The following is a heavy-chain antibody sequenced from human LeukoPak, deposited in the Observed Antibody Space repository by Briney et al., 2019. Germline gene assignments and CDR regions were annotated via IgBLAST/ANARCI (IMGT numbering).Heavy chain of an antibody. J-gene: IGHJ4*02. CDR2: ISWNSGSI. D-gene: IGHD6-13*01. V-gene: IGHV3-9*01. CDR1: GFTFDDYA. CDR3: AKDTSPLGAAAGTFDY. Sequence: GGSLRLSCAASGFTFDDYAMHWVRQAPGKGLEWVSGISWNSGSIGYADSVKGRFTISRDNAKNSLYLQMNSLRAEDTALYYCAKDTSPLGAAAGTFDYWGQGTLVTVSS.